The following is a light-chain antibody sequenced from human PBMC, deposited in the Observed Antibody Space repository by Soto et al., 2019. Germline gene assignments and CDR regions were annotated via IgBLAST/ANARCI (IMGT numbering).Light chain of an antibody. J-gene: IGKJ2*01. CDR2: GAS. CDR3: QQGHNWPLT. CDR1: QSINSE. Sequence: EIVMTQSPATLSLSPGERAALSCRASQSINSELAWYQQKPGQPPRLLIYGASTRATGVPARFTGSESGSEFTLTISGLQSEDFAVYYCQQGHNWPLTFDQGPGWRS. V-gene: IGKV3-15*01.